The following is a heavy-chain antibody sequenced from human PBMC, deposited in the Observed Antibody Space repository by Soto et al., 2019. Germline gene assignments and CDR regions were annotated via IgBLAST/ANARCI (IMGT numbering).Heavy chain of an antibody. Sequence: QVQLVESGGGVVQPGRSLRLSCAASGFTFSSYGMHWVRQAPGKGLEWVAVIWYDGSNKYYADSVKGRFTISRDNSKNTLYLQMNSLRAEDTAVYYCARGRGYSYGSLYYWGQGTLVTVSS. CDR2: IWYDGSNK. CDR1: GFTFSSYG. D-gene: IGHD5-18*01. V-gene: IGHV3-33*01. CDR3: ARGRGYSYGSLYY. J-gene: IGHJ4*02.